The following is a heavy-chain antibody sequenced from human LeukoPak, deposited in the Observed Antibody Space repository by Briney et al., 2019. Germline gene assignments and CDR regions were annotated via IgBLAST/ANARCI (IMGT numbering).Heavy chain of an antibody. CDR2: ISSSGSTI. CDR3: ARDRYYDSSGYYAPPDY. J-gene: IGHJ4*02. D-gene: IGHD3-22*01. V-gene: IGHV3-11*04. CDR1: GFTFRDYY. Sequence: GGSLRLSCAASGFTFRDYYLSWIRQAPGKGLEWVSYISSSGSTIYYADSVKGRFTISRDNAKNSLYLQMNSLRAEDTAVYYCARDRYYDSSGYYAPPDYWGQGTLVTVSS.